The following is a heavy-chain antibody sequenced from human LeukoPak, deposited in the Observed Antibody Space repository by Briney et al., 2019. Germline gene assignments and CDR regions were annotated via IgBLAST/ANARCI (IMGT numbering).Heavy chain of an antibody. Sequence: PGGSLRLSCAASGFTFNSWGMHGVRQAPGKGLEWVAVISYDGSNKYYANSVKGRFTISRDNSRNTLYLQMNSLRAEDTAVYYCAKDRRGAIVAVGLIDCRGQGALVTVSS. CDR2: ISYDGSNK. V-gene: IGHV3-30*18. D-gene: IGHD6-13*01. J-gene: IGHJ4*02. CDR3: AKDRRGAIVAVGLIDC. CDR1: GFTFNSWG.